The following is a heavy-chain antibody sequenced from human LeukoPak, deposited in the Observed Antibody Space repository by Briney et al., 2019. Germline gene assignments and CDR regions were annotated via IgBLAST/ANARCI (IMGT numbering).Heavy chain of an antibody. V-gene: IGHV3-21*01. CDR2: SSTSSSYI. D-gene: IGHD3-3*01. Sequence: GGSLRLSCAASGFTFSRHSMNWVCQAPGKGLEWVSSSSTSSSYIYYADSVKGRFTISRDNSKNTLFLQMNSLRTDDTAVYYCGRGQSGSYIHAFDSRGQGTLVTVSS. CDR3: GRGQSGSYIHAFDS. CDR1: GFTFSRHS. J-gene: IGHJ5*01.